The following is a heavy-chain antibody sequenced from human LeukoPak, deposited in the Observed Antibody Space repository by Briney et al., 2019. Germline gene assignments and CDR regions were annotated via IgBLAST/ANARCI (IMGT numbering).Heavy chain of an antibody. D-gene: IGHD3-22*01. CDR2: IYFGDLHP. Sequence: GESLKISCKGSGYSFTSYWIGWVRQMPGKGLEWMGIIYFGDLHPTYSPSFQGQVTISADKSITTAYLQWSSLKASDTAMYYCARGYYYFDSWGQGTLVTVSS. J-gene: IGHJ4*02. CDR3: ARGYYYFDS. CDR1: GYSFTSYW. V-gene: IGHV5-51*01.